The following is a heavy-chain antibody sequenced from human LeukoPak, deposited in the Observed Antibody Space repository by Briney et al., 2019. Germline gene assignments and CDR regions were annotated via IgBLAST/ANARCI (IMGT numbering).Heavy chain of an antibody. Sequence: GSLRLSCAASGFTFSSYWMHWVRQAPGKGLVWVSRINTDGRSTSYGDSVKGRFTISRDNAKNTVYLQMDGLRVEDTAVYYCARDRDSGSSYSPLTLGYWGQGTLVTVSS. CDR2: INTDGRST. CDR3: ARDRDSGSSYSPLTLGY. D-gene: IGHD3-10*01. J-gene: IGHJ4*02. CDR1: GFTFSSYW. V-gene: IGHV3-74*01.